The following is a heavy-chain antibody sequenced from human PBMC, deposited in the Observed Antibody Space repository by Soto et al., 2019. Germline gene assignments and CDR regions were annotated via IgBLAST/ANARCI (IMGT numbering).Heavy chain of an antibody. CDR3: ARGGYYYDSSGYYDY. Sequence: SETLSLTCAVSGGSISSGGYSWSWIRQPPGKGLEWIGYIYHSGSIYYNPSLKSRVTISVDRSKNQFSLKLSSVTAADTAVYYCARGGYYYDSSGYYDYWGQGTLVTVSS. J-gene: IGHJ4*02. CDR1: GGSISSGGYS. D-gene: IGHD3-22*01. V-gene: IGHV4-30-2*01. CDR2: IYHSGSI.